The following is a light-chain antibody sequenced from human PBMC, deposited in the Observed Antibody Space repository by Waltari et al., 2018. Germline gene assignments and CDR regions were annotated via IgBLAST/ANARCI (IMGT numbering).Light chain of an antibody. CDR3: QQYNSYPLT. J-gene: IGKJ4*01. Sequence: DIQMTQSPYSLSASVGDRVSITCRASQGISTYLAWFQQKAGKAPKSLIYGASSLQSGVPSKFSGSGSGTDFTLTISSLQPEDFATYYCQQYNSYPLTFGGGTKVEIK. CDR2: GAS. CDR1: QGISTY. V-gene: IGKV1-16*02.